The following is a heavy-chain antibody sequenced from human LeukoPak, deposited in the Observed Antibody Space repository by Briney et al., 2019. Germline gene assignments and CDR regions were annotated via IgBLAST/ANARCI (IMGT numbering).Heavy chain of an antibody. Sequence: GGSLRLSCAASGFTFSDYYMSWVRQAPGKGLEWVLVIYSDSRTYYADSVRGRFTISRDNSNNTLHLQMNSLRGEDTAVYYCARCGSDYDGGAFDIWGQGTMVTVSS. D-gene: IGHD2-21*02. CDR2: IYSDSRT. CDR1: GFTFSDYY. J-gene: IGHJ3*02. CDR3: ARCGSDYDGGAFDI. V-gene: IGHV3-53*01.